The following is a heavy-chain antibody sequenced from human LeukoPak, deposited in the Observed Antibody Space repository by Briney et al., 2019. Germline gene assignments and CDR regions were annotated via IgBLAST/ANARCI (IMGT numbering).Heavy chain of an antibody. CDR1: GGSISSGGYS. D-gene: IGHD2-2*01. J-gene: IGHJ4*02. Sequence: PSQTLSLTCAVSGGSISSGGYSWSWIRQPPGKGLEWIGYIYHSGSTYYNPSLKSRVTISVDTSKNQFSLKLSSVTAADTAVYYCASTSPGIVVVPAVAFDYWGQGTLVTVSS. V-gene: IGHV4-30-2*01. CDR2: IYHSGST. CDR3: ASTSPGIVVVPAVAFDY.